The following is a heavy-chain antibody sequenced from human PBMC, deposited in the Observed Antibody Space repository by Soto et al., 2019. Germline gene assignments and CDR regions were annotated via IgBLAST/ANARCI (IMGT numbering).Heavy chain of an antibody. J-gene: IGHJ5*02. CDR3: AKGYCTNGVCYTNWFDP. D-gene: IGHD2-8*01. V-gene: IGHV4-31*03. CDR2: IYYSGST. CDR1: GGSISSGGYY. Sequence: KPSETLSLTCTVSGGSISSGGYYWSWIRQHPGKGLEWIGYIYYSGSTYYNPSLKSRVTISVDTSKNQFSLKLSSVTAADTAVYYCAKGYCTNGVCYTNWFDPWGQGTLVTVSS.